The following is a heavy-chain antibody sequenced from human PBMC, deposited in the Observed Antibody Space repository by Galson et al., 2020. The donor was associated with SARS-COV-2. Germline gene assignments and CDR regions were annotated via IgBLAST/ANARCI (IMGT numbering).Heavy chain of an antibody. D-gene: IGHD3-22*01. CDR1: GFTFSSYA. J-gene: IGHJ4*02. CDR2: ISGSGGST. CDR3: AKDVGTMIVVDLFDY. Sequence: GESLKISCAASGFTFSSYAMSWVRQAPGKGLEWVSAISGSGGSTYYADSVKGRFTISRDNSKNTLYLQMNSLRAEDTAVYYCAKDVGTMIVVDLFDYWGQGTLVTVSS. V-gene: IGHV3-23*01.